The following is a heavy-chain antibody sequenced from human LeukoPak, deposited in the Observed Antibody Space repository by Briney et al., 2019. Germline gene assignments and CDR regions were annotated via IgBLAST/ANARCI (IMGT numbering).Heavy chain of an antibody. V-gene: IGHV3-23*01. D-gene: IGHD3-16*01. CDR2: ISGSGVST. Sequence: PGGSLRLSCAASGFTFSSLAMSWVRQAPGKGLEWVSAISGSGVSTYYADSVKGRFTISRDNSKSKLYLQMNSLRAEDTAVYNCAKSHPMIPVEGYFDYWGQGTLVTVSS. J-gene: IGHJ4*02. CDR3: AKSHPMIPVEGYFDY. CDR1: GFTFSSLA.